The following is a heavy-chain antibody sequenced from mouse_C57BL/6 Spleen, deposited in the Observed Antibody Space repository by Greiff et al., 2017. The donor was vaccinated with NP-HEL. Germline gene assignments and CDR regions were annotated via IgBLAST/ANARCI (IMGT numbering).Heavy chain of an antibody. CDR1: GYTFTSYW. Sequence: QVQLQQPGAELVKPGASVKLSCKASGYTFTSYWMQWVKQRPGQGLEWIGEIDPSDSYTNYNQKFKGKATLTVDTSSSTAYMQLSSLTSEDSAVYYCARRGDSPYFDYWGQGTTLTVSS. V-gene: IGHV1-50*01. D-gene: IGHD3-3*01. CDR3: ARRGDSPYFDY. J-gene: IGHJ2*01. CDR2: IDPSDSYT.